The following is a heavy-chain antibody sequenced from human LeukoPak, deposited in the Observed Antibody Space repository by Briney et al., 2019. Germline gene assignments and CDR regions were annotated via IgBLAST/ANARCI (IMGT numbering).Heavy chain of an antibody. J-gene: IGHJ4*02. CDR1: GGSISSYY. CDR2: IYYSGST. CDR3: AREPAAGYFDY. V-gene: IGHV4-59*01. D-gene: IGHD6-13*01. Sequence: SETLSLTCTVSGGSISSYYWSWLRQPPGKGLEWIGYIYYSGSTNYNPSLKSRVTISVDTSKNQFSLKLSSVTAADTAVYYCAREPAAGYFDYWGQGTLVTVSS.